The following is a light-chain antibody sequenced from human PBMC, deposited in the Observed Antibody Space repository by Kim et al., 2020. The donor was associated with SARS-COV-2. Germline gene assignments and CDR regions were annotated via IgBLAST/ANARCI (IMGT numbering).Light chain of an antibody. CDR3: GTWDSSLSAGV. CDR1: SSNIGNNY. J-gene: IGLJ1*01. Sequence: GQKVTISCSGSSSNIGNNYVSWDQQLPGTAPKLLIYDNNKRPSGIPDRFAGSKSGTSATLGITGLQTGDEADYYCGTWDSSLSAGVFGTGTKVTVL. CDR2: DNN. V-gene: IGLV1-51*01.